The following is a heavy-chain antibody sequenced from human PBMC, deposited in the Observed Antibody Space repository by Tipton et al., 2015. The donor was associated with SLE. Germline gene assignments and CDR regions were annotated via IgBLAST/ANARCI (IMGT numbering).Heavy chain of an antibody. D-gene: IGHD2-21*02. CDR3: ARGLVTWRGAIVGVDV. CDR1: GGSISSNY. CDR2: ISHGGGT. J-gene: IGHJ6*02. V-gene: IGHV4-4*09. Sequence: TLSLTCSVSGGSISSNYWIWIRQPPGKGLEWIGYISHGGGTNYNPSLKSRVTISMDTAKNQFSLKLTSVTAADTAIYYCARGLVTWRGAIVGVDVWGQGTTVNVSS.